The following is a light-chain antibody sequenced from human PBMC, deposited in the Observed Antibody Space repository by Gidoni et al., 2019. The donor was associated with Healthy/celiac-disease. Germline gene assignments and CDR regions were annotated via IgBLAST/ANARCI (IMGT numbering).Light chain of an antibody. CDR1: QGVSSY. CDR3: QQRSNWHPLT. V-gene: IGKV3D-11*01. J-gene: IGKJ4*01. Sequence: EIVLTQSPATLSLSPGERATLSCRARQGVSSYLAWYQQKPGQAPRLLIYDASNRATGIPARFSGSGPGTDFTLTIRSLEPEDFAVYYCQQRSNWHPLTFGGGTKVEIK. CDR2: DAS.